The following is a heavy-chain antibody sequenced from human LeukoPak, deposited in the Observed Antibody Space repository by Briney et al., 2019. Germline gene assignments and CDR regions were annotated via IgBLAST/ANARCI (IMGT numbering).Heavy chain of an antibody. D-gene: IGHD1-26*01. V-gene: IGHV3-30*18. CDR3: AKAEVGILDH. CDR1: GFTFSNYG. CDR2: ISYDGSNK. Sequence: GGSLRLSCAASGFTFSNYGMHWVSQDPGKGLEWVAVISYDGSNKYYVDSVKGRFTISRDNSKNTLYLQMNSLRAEDSAVYYCAKAEVGILDHWGQGTLVTVSS. J-gene: IGHJ4*02.